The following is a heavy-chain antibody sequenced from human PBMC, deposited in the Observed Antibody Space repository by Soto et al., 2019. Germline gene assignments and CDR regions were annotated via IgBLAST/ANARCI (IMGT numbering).Heavy chain of an antibody. J-gene: IGHJ4*02. CDR3: AEDCSGGSCYPGRNY. V-gene: IGHV4-34*01. Sequence: QVQLQQWGAGLLKPSETLSLTCAVYGGSFSGYYWSWIRQPPGKGLEWIGEINHSGSTNYNPSLNSRVTISVDTSKNQFSLKLSSVTAADTAVYYCAEDCSGGSCYPGRNYWGQGTLVTVSS. CDR1: GGSFSGYY. D-gene: IGHD2-15*01. CDR2: INHSGST.